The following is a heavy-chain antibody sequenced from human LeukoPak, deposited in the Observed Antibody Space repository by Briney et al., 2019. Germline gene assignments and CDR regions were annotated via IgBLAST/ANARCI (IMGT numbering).Heavy chain of an antibody. V-gene: IGHV3-21*01. Sequence: GGSLRLSCAASGFTFSDYSMNWVRQAPGKGLEWVSSISASSGHIHYADSAKGRFTNSRDNAKNSLYPQMNSLRAEDTAVYYCARAEYSSSWSYVYYFDNWGQGTLVTVSS. CDR2: ISASSGHI. J-gene: IGHJ4*02. CDR1: GFTFSDYS. D-gene: IGHD6-13*01. CDR3: ARAEYSSSWSYVYYFDN.